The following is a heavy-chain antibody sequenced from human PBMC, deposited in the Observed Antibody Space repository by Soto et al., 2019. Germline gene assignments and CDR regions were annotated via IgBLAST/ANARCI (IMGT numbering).Heavy chain of an antibody. CDR3: ARGYTGYCSGGTCYWFDP. V-gene: IGHV3-21*01. CDR2: ISSSASHI. J-gene: IGHJ5*02. Sequence: PGGSLRLSCAASGFSFSSYSMNWVRQAPGKGLEWVSSISSSASHINYADSVKGRFTISRDNAKKSLCLQMNSLRAEDTAVYYCARGYTGYCSGGTCYWFDPWGQGTLVTVSS. CDR1: GFSFSSYS. D-gene: IGHD2-15*01.